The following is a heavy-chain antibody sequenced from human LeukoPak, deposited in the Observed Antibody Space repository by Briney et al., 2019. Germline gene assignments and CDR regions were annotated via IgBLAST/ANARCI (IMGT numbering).Heavy chain of an antibody. CDR3: AKENPVGGTNYFDY. V-gene: IGHV3-23*01. D-gene: IGHD1-26*01. Sequence: GSLRLSCAASGFIFSTYPMSWVRQAPGKGLEWVSAITGSGDSTFYADSVRGRCTISRDNSKNTLSLQMNTLRAEDTAVYYCAKENPVGGTNYFDYWGKGTLVTVSS. CDR1: GFIFSTYP. CDR2: ITGSGDST. J-gene: IGHJ4*02.